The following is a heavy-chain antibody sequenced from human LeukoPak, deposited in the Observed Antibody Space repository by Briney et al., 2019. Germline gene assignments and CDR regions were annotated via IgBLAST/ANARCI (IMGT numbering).Heavy chain of an antibody. CDR2: IYTSGST. V-gene: IGHV4-61*02. J-gene: IGHJ6*03. D-gene: IGHD3-10*01. CDR3: ARGITMVRGAPDYYYYYMDV. CDR1: GGSIRSGSYY. Sequence: SETLSLTCTVSGGSIRSGSYYWSWIRQPAGKGLEWIGRIYTSGSTNYNPSLKSRVTMSVDTSKNQFSLKLSSVTAADTAVYYCARGITMVRGAPDYYYYYMDVWGKGTTVTISS.